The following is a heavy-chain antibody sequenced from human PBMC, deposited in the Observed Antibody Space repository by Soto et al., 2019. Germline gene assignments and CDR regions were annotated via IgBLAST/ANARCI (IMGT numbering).Heavy chain of an antibody. V-gene: IGHV3-15*01. CDR1: GFTFSNAW. CDR3: ASRHTSSWSALDY. J-gene: IGHJ4*02. Sequence: GGSLRLSCAASGFTFSNAWMSWVRQAPGKGLEWVGRIKGEADGGTTDYAAPVKGRITISRDHSKDTLFLQMNSLRVEDTAVYYCASRHTSSWSALDYWGQGTQVTAPQ. D-gene: IGHD6-13*01. CDR2: IKGEADGGTT.